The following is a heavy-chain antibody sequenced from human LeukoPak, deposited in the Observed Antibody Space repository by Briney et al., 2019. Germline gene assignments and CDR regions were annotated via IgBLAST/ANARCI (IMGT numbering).Heavy chain of an antibody. CDR1: GGSISSYY. Sequence: PSETLSLTCTVSGGSISSYYWSWIRQPPGKGLEWIGYIYYSGSTNYNPSLKSRVTISVDTSKNQFSLKLSSVTAADTAVYYCARGVNVDDYSNVLRSWGQGTLVTVSS. V-gene: IGHV4-59*01. J-gene: IGHJ5*02. CDR3: ARGVNVDDYSNVLRS. D-gene: IGHD4-11*01. CDR2: IYYSGST.